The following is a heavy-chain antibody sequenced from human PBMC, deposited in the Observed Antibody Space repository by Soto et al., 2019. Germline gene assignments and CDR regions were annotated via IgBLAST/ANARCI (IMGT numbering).Heavy chain of an antibody. CDR1: GFTFINYA. CDR2: ISGDGSNQ. J-gene: IGHJ5*02. D-gene: IGHD3-3*02. V-gene: IGHV3-30-3*01. Sequence: QEQLVESGGGVVQPGRSLRLSCRVSGFTFINYAMHWVRQAPGKGLEWVALISGDGSNQYYADSVKGRFTISRDNSRNTRYLQMNSRRADDTAVYYCARHLSHLKSGWLDPWGQGTLVTVSS. CDR3: ARHLSHLKSGWLDP.